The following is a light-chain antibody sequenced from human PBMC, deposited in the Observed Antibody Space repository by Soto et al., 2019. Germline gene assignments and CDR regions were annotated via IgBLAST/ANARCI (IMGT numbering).Light chain of an antibody. CDR1: QSVKSKY. J-gene: IGKJ4*01. V-gene: IGKV3-20*01. CDR3: QQYSNSVGF. Sequence: EIVLTQSPDTLSLSPGDRATLSCRASQSVKSKYLAWYQQKFGQAPRLLIYAASTRATGIPDRFSGSGSGTDFILTISRLEAEDFAVYYCQQYSNSVGFFGGGTRVAIK. CDR2: AAS.